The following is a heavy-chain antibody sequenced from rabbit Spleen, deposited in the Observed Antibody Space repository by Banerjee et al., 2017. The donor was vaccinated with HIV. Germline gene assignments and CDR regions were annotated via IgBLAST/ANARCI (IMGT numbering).Heavy chain of an antibody. Sequence: QSLEESGGDLVKPGASLTLTCTASGFSFSSSYWICWVRQAPGKGLEWIACINAITGKAVYASWAKGRFTFSKTSSTTVTLQMTSLTAADTATYFCARDLVAVIGWNFSLWGPGTLVTVS. CDR1: GFSFSSSYW. V-gene: IGHV1S40*01. D-gene: IGHD1-1*01. CDR2: INAITGKA. CDR3: ARDLVAVIGWNFSL. J-gene: IGHJ6*01.